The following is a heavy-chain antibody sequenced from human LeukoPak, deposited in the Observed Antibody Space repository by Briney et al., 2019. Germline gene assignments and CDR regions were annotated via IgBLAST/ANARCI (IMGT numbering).Heavy chain of an antibody. CDR1: GYTFTGYY. Sequence: ASVKVSCKASGYTFTGYYTHWVRQAPGQGLEWMGWINPNSGGTNYAQKFQGRVTMTRDTSISTAYMELSRLRSDDTAVYYCARIYCSSTSCYTGRVYYGMDVWGQGTTVTVSS. V-gene: IGHV1-2*02. D-gene: IGHD2-2*02. CDR2: INPNSGGT. J-gene: IGHJ6*02. CDR3: ARIYCSSTSCYTGRVYYGMDV.